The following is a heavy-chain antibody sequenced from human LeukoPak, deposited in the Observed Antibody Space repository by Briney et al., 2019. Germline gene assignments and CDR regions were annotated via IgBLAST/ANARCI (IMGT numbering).Heavy chain of an antibody. V-gene: IGHV3-11*04. J-gene: IGHJ3*02. CDR2: ISSSGSTI. Sequence: PGGSLRVCCAASGFTFSDYYMSWIRQAPGKGLEWVSYISSSGSTIYYADSVKGRFTISRDNSKNTLYLQMNSLRAEDTDMYYCARDYSVVTLTPGAFDIWGQGTMVTVSS. CDR1: GFTFSDYY. D-gene: IGHD4-23*01. CDR3: ARDYSVVTLTPGAFDI.